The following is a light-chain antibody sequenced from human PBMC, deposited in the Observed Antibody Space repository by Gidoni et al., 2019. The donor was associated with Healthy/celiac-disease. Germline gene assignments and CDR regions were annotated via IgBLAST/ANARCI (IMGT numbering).Light chain of an antibody. CDR1: KWGDKY. J-gene: IGLJ2*01. Sequence: SYELTQPPSVSVSPGPTASITCSGDKWGDKYACWYQQKPGQSPALVIYQDSKRPAGIPERFSGSNSGNTATLTISGTQAMDEADYYCQAGDSSTYVVFGGGTKLTVL. CDR2: QDS. CDR3: QAGDSSTYVV. V-gene: IGLV3-1*01.